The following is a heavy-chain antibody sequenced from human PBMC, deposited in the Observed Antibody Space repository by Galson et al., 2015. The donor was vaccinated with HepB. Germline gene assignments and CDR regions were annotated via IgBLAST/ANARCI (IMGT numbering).Heavy chain of an antibody. V-gene: IGHV3-21*01. CDR3: ARYRVYRSSTSRTGIDF. D-gene: IGHD6-6*01. J-gene: IGHJ4*02. Sequence: SLRLSCAASGFTFSSYGMNWVRQAPGKGLEWVSPISNSSSYIYYADSVKGRFTISRDNAKNSLYLQMNSLRAEDTAVYYCARYRVYRSSTSRTGIDFWGQGTPVTVSS. CDR1: GFTFSSYG. CDR2: ISNSSSYI.